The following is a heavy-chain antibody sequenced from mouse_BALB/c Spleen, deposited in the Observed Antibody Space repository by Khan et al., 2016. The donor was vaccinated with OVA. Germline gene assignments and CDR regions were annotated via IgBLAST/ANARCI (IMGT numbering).Heavy chain of an antibody. CDR1: GYTFTSYW. V-gene: IGHV1-87*01. Sequence: QVQLQQSGTELARPGASVKLSCKASGYTFTSYWRQWVKQRPGQGLEWIGAVYPGDGNTRYTQKFKGKATLTADKSSSTAYIQLSSLASEDSAVYYCARGGITTGYFDDWGQGTTLTVSS. J-gene: IGHJ2*01. CDR2: VYPGDGNT. D-gene: IGHD1-1*01. CDR3: ARGGITTGYFDD.